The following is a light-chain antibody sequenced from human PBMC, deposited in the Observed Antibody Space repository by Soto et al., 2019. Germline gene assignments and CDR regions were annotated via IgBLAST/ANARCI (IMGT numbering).Light chain of an antibody. CDR1: KSVSSN. CDR2: DAS. Sequence: EIVMTQSPANLSVSPGERATLSCRASKSVSSNLAWYQQKVGQAPRVLIYDASTRATGIPGRFSGSGSGTEFTLTISSLQSEDFAVYYCQQYNNWPETFGQGTKVEIK. J-gene: IGKJ1*01. V-gene: IGKV3-15*01. CDR3: QQYNNWPET.